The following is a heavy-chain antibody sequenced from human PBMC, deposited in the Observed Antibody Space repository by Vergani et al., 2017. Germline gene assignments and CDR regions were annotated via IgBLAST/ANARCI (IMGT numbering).Heavy chain of an antibody. CDR2: ISWNSGSI. D-gene: IGHD2-21*02. V-gene: IGHV3-9*01. Sequence: VQLVESGGGLVKPGRSLRLSCAASGFTFDDYAMHWVRHAPGKGLEWVSGISWNSGSIGYADSVKGRFTISRDNAKNSLHLQMNSLRAEDRALYYCAKGVIATLVTAAPFDYWGQGTLVTVSS. CDR3: AKGVIATLVTAAPFDY. J-gene: IGHJ4*02. CDR1: GFTFDDYA.